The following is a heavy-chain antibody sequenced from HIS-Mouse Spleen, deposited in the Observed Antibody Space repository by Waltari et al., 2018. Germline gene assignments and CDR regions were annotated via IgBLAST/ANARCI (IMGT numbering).Heavy chain of an antibody. CDR2: IYYSGST. D-gene: IGHD6-13*01. Sequence: QLQLQESGPGLVKPSETLSLTCTVSGGPISSSSYYWGWIRQPTGKGLEWIGRIYYSGSTYYNPSLKSRVTISVDTSKNQFSLKLSSVTAADTAVYYCAREIPYSSSWYDWYFDLWGRGTLVTVSS. V-gene: IGHV4-39*07. CDR3: AREIPYSSSWYDWYFDL. J-gene: IGHJ2*01. CDR1: GGPISSSSYY.